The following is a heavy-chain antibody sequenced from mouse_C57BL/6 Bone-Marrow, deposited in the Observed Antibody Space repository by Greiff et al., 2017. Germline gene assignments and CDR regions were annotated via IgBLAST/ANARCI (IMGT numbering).Heavy chain of an antibody. Sequence: EVHLVESGGGLVKPGGSLKLSCAASGFTFSDYGMHWVRQAPEKGLEWVAYISSGGSTIYYADTVKGRFTISRDNAKNTLFLQMSSRRSEDTAMYYCACDGSGCCYWYFDVWGTGTTVTVS. D-gene: IGHD1-1*01. V-gene: IGHV5-17*01. J-gene: IGHJ1*03. CDR1: GFTFSDYG. CDR3: ACDGSGCCYWYFDV. CDR2: ISSGGSTI.